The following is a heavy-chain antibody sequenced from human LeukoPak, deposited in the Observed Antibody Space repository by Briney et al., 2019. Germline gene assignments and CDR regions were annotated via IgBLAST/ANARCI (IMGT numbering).Heavy chain of an antibody. CDR3: ARGRVSSSTWYSTYYYYFYMDV. CDR1: DDSITMYY. V-gene: IGHV4-59*01. Sequence: SETLSLTCSVSDDSITMYYWTWIRQPPGKGLEWIGYVDHTGSTNFNPSLNCRVSISRDTTNNLFSLRLRSVTAADTAVYFCARGRVSSSTWYSTYYYYFYMDVWGKGTTVTVSS. D-gene: IGHD1-1*01. CDR2: VDHTGST. J-gene: IGHJ6*03.